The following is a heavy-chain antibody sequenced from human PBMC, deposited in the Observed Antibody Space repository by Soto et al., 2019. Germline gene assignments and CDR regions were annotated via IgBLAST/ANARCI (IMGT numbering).Heavy chain of an antibody. D-gene: IGHD3-3*01. Sequence: PSETLSLTCTVSGGSISSYYWSWIRQPPGKGLEWIGYIYYSGSTNYNPSLKSRVTISVDTSKNQFSLKLSSVTAADTAVYFCASDRPIFGVVPFNWFDPWGQGTQVTVSS. CDR3: ASDRPIFGVVPFNWFDP. CDR2: IYYSGST. V-gene: IGHV4-59*08. J-gene: IGHJ5*02. CDR1: GGSISSYY.